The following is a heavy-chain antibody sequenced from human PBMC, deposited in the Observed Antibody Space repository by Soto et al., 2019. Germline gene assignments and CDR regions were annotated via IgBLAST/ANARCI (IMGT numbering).Heavy chain of an antibody. Sequence: GASVKVSCKASGYTFTSYGISWVRQAPGQGLEWMGWISAYNGNTNYAQKLQGRVTMTTDTSTSTAYMELRSLRSDDTAVYYCARESVIAVAGIYYYYYGMDVWGQGTKVTVS. V-gene: IGHV1-18*01. CDR1: GYTFTSYG. J-gene: IGHJ6*02. CDR3: ARESVIAVAGIYYYYYGMDV. D-gene: IGHD6-19*01. CDR2: ISAYNGNT.